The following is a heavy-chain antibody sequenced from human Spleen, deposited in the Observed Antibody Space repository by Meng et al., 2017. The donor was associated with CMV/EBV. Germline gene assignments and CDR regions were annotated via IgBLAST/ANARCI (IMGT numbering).Heavy chain of an antibody. CDR1: GCAISSGGFY. CDR3: ARTNYGDYNWFDP. Sequence: QLQESRPGLVTPSQTLSLTCPVSGCAISSGGFYWSWIRQHPGKGLEWIGYIAYSGTTYYNPSLRSRVAISIDTSKNQFSLKLTSVTAADTAVYFCARTNYGDYNWFDPWGQGTLVTVSS. CDR2: IAYSGTT. D-gene: IGHD4-17*01. J-gene: IGHJ5*02. V-gene: IGHV4-31*03.